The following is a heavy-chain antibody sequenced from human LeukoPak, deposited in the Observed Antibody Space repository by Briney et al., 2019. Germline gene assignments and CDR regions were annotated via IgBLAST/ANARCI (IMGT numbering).Heavy chain of an antibody. D-gene: IGHD5-24*01. CDR2: VYYSGST. J-gene: IGHJ4*02. V-gene: IGHV4-39*07. Sequence: SETLSLTCTVSGGSISSSSYYWGWIRQPPGRGLEWIGSVYYSGSTYYNPSLKSRVTISVDTSKNQFSLKLSSVTAADTAVYYCARGPVEDGYIPYYFDYWGQGTLVTVSS. CDR3: ARGPVEDGYIPYYFDY. CDR1: GGSISSSSYY.